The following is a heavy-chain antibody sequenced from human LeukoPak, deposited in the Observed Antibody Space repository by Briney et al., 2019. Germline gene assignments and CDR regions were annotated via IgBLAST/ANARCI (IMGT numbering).Heavy chain of an antibody. CDR3: ARTSHY. CDR2: ITGSGGNT. CDR1: GFIFSSYS. Sequence: GGSLRLSCAASGFIFSSYSMSWVRQAPGKGLEWVSVITGSGGNTYYADSVKGRFTISKDNSKNTLYLQMNSLRAEDTAVYYCARTSHYWGQGTLVTVSS. D-gene: IGHD3/OR15-3a*01. J-gene: IGHJ4*02. V-gene: IGHV3-23*01.